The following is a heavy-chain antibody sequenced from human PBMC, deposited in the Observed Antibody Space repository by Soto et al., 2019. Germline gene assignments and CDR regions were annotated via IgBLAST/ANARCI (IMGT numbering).Heavy chain of an antibody. CDR1: GYTFTTYS. V-gene: IGHV1-3*01. CDR3: ARRDSHGYFRYFDN. J-gene: IGHJ4*02. Sequence: QVQLVQSGAEVKKPGASVKVSCKASGYTFTTYSIHWVRQAPGQSREWMGWINAGSGNTKYSQKFRGRLTITTDISTTTAYMELSSLTSEDTAVYYCARRDSHGYFRYFDNWGQGTLVTVSS. CDR2: INAGSGNT. D-gene: IGHD4-17*01.